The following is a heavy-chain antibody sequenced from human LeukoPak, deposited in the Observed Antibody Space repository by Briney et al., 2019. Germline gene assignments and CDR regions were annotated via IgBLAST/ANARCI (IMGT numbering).Heavy chain of an antibody. V-gene: IGHV4-30-2*01. J-gene: IGHJ3*02. CDR3: ARSPYDSGAFDI. CDR1: GCSISGGGYS. Sequence: SETLSLTCAVSGCSISGGGYSWSWLGQPPGKGLEWIGYVYHSGSTYYNPALKSRVTISVDRSKNQFSLKLSSVTAADTAVYYCARSPYDSGAFDIWGQGTMVTVSS. D-gene: IGHD3-3*01. CDR2: VYHSGST.